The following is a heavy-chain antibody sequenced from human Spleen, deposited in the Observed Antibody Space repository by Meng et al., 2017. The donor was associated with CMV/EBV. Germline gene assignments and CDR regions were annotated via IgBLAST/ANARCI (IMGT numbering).Heavy chain of an antibody. J-gene: IGHJ4*02. CDR1: GFGLSTFA. V-gene: IGHV3-21*01. Sequence: GGSLRLSCADSGFGLSTFAMSWVRQAPGKGLEWVSSISSSSSFIYYVNAVQGRFTISRDNAKNSLYLQMNSLRAEDTAGYFCARSGRGLSIAAAGALKAQVDYWGQGTLVTVSS. CDR3: ARSGRGLSIAAAGALKAQVDY. D-gene: IGHD6-13*01. CDR2: ISSSSSFI.